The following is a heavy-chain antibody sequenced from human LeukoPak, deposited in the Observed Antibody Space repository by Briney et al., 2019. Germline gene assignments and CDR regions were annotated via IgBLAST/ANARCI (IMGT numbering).Heavy chain of an antibody. Sequence: GGSLRLSCAASGFTFSIYALHWVRQAPGKALEGVAVISYGGSNKYYADSVKGRFTISRDNSKNTLYLQMNSLRTEDTAVYYCARDWATVTTSGYWGQGTLVTVSS. J-gene: IGHJ4*02. V-gene: IGHV3-30-3*01. CDR1: GFTFSIYA. CDR3: ARDWATVTTSGY. CDR2: ISYGGSNK. D-gene: IGHD4-17*01.